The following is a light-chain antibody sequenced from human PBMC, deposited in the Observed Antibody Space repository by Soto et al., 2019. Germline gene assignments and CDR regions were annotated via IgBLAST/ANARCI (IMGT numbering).Light chain of an antibody. CDR1: SANIRAGYD. J-gene: IGLJ1*01. CDR2: GNS. Sequence: QAVLTQPPSVSGAPGQRVTISCTGRSANIRAGYDVHRYQQLPGTAAKILIYGNSNRPSGVPDRFSGSKSGTSASLAITGLQAEDEADYYCQSYDSSLSGLVFGTGTKVTVL. CDR3: QSYDSSLSGLV. V-gene: IGLV1-40*01.